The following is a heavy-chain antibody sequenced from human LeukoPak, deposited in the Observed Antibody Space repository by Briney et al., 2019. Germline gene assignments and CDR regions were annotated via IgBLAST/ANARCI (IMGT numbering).Heavy chain of an antibody. V-gene: IGHV1-2*02. CDR3: ARSVTVTFWGAFDI. Sequence: ASVKVSCKASGYTFTGYYIHWVRQAPGQGLEWMGWINPNVGGTNYAQKFQGRVTMTRDTSISTAYMELNRLRSDDTAVYYCARSVTVTFWGAFDIWGQGTMVAVSS. CDR2: INPNVGGT. D-gene: IGHD4-17*01. CDR1: GYTFTGYY. J-gene: IGHJ3*02.